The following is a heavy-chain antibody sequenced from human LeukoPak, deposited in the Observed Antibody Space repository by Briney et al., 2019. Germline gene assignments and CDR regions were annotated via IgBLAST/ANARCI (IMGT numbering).Heavy chain of an antibody. CDR3: ARDSIAVAGHDAFDI. CDR2: FDPEDGET. CDR1: GYTLTELS. Sequence: ASVKVSCKVSGYTLTELSMHWVRQAPGKGLEWMGGFDPEDGETIYAQKFQGRVTITADESTSTAYMELSSLRSEDTAVYYCARDSIAVAGHDAFDIWGQGTMVTVSS. D-gene: IGHD6-19*01. V-gene: IGHV1-24*01. J-gene: IGHJ3*02.